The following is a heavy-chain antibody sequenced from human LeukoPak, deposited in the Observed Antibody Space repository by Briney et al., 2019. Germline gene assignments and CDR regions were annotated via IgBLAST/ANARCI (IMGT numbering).Heavy chain of an antibody. Sequence: GGSLRLSCVVSGLTFSDAWMSWVRQAPGKGLEWVGRLRGRTSSETTGFAAPVKGRFTISRDNSKNTVYLQMNSLTAEDTAVYYCTWMATVTTVDVWGQGTLVTVSS. D-gene: IGHD4-17*01. CDR3: TWMATVTTVDV. J-gene: IGHJ4*02. CDR2: LRGRTSSETT. CDR1: GLTFSDAW. V-gene: IGHV3-15*01.